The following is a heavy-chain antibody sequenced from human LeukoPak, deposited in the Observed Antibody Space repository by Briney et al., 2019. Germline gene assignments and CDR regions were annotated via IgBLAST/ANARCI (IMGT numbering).Heavy chain of an antibody. D-gene: IGHD2-2*01. J-gene: IGHJ4*02. CDR1: GFTFSSYA. V-gene: IGHV3-30*04. Sequence: GGSLRLSCAASGFTFSSYAMHWVRQAPGKGLEWVAVISYDESNKYYADSVKGRFTISRDNSKNTLYLQMNSLRAEDTAVYYCAREACSSTSCYFDYGGQGTLVTVSS. CDR3: AREACSSTSCYFDY. CDR2: ISYDESNK.